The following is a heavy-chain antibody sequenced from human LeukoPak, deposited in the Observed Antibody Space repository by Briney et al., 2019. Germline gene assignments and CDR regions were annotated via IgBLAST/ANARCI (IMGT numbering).Heavy chain of an antibody. V-gene: IGHV1-2*02. J-gene: IGHJ4*02. CDR1: GYTFTDYY. CDR2: INPNGGGT. Sequence: ASVKVSCKASGYTFTDYYMHWVRQAPGQGLEWMGWINPNGGGTNYAQKFQGRVTMTRDTSFNTGYMELSSLRSDDTAVYYCARRYHYDNSAYYYGFNHWGQGTPVTVSS. D-gene: IGHD3-22*01. CDR3: ARRYHYDNSAYYYGFNH.